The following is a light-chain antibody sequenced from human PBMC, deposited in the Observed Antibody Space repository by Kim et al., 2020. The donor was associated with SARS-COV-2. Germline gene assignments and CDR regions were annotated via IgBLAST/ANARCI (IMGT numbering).Light chain of an antibody. V-gene: IGKV3-20*01. J-gene: IGKJ1*01. CDR3: QQYENSPCT. Sequence: IVMTQSPGTLSLSPGERATLSCRASQSVSSMYLAWYQQKPGQAPRLLIYGASNRATGIPDRFSGSGSGTGFTLNISRLEPEDCAVYYCQQYENSPCTFGQGTKVYIK. CDR1: QSVSSMY. CDR2: GAS.